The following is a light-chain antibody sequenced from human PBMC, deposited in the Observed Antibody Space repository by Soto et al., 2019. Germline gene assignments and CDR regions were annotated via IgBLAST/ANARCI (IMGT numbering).Light chain of an antibody. Sequence: QSALTQPPSASGSPGQSVTISCTGTSSEVGGYNYVSWYQQHPGKAPKLMIYEVSKRPSGVPDRFSGSKSGNTASLTVSGLQAEDEADYYCSSSAGSNNPVFGTGTKLTVL. J-gene: IGLJ1*01. CDR3: SSSAGSNNPV. CDR2: EVS. V-gene: IGLV2-8*01. CDR1: SSEVGGYNY.